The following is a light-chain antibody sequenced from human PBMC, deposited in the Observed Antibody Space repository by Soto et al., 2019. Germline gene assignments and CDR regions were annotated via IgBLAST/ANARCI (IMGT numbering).Light chain of an antibody. CDR3: QQYNNWPPV. J-gene: IGKJ3*01. Sequence: EVVMTQSPAILSVSPGDTATLSCRATQSVDSNLAWYQQKPGQAPRLLISGASTRATGIPARFSGSGSGTEFTLTISSLQSEDFAVYYCQQYNNWPPVFGPGTKVDIK. CDR2: GAS. CDR1: QSVDSN. V-gene: IGKV3-15*01.